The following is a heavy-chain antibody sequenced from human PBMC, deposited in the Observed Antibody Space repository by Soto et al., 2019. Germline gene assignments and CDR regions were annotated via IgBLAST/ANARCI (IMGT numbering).Heavy chain of an antibody. CDR2: INTYNGNS. CDR1: GYTLTNYA. Sequence: QVQLVQSAAEVKKPGASVKVSCKASGYTLTNYAISWVRQAPGQGPEWMGWINTYNGNSNYAQKFQGRVTMTTDTSTNTAYMELRSLTSDDTAVYYCARDCTGGCCFCIYWGQGTLVTVSS. D-gene: IGHD2-15*01. V-gene: IGHV1-18*01. J-gene: IGHJ4*02. CDR3: ARDCTGGCCFCIY.